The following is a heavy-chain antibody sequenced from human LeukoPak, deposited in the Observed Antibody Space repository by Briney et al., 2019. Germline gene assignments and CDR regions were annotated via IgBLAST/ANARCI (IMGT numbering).Heavy chain of an antibody. CDR2: ISYDGSNK. V-gene: IGHV3-30*18. CDR1: GFTFSSYG. Sequence: GSLRLSCAASGFTFSSYGMHWVRQAPGKGLEWVAVISYDGSNKYYADSVKGRFTISRDNSKNTLYLQMNSLRAEDTAVYYCAKGSSYSGSYQPMYYFDYWGQGTLVTVSS. J-gene: IGHJ4*02. D-gene: IGHD1-26*01. CDR3: AKGSSYSGSYQPMYYFDY.